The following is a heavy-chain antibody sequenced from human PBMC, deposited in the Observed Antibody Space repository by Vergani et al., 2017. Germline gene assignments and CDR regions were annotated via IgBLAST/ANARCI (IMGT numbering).Heavy chain of an antibody. CDR1: GFTFSSYG. D-gene: IGHD3-10*01. CDR2: ISYDGSNK. J-gene: IGHJ6*02. Sequence: QVQLVESGGGVVQPGRSLRLSCAASGFTFSSYGMHWVRQAPGKGLEWVAVISYDGSNKYYADSVKGRFTISRDNSKNTLYLQMNSLRAEDTAVYYCAKDGYYGSGSHGVGGGMDVWGQGTTVTVSS. CDR3: AKDGYYGSGSHGVGGGMDV. V-gene: IGHV3-30*18.